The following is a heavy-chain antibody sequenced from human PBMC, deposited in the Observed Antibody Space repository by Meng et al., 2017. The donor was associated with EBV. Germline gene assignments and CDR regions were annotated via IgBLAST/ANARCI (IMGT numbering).Heavy chain of an antibody. CDR3: ARVGIAVAGTGDY. CDR2: INPNSGGT. CDR1: GYTFTGYY. D-gene: IGHD6-19*01. J-gene: IGHJ4*02. V-gene: IGHV1-2*06. Sequence: QVQLVQAGAGVKKPGASVKVSCKASGYTFTGYYMHWVRQAPGQGLEWIGRINPNSGGTNYAQKFQGRVTMTRDTSISTAYMELSRLRSDDTAVYYCARVGIAVAGTGDYWGQGTLVTVSS.